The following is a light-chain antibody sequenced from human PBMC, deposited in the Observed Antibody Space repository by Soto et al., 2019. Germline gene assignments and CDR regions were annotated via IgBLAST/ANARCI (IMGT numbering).Light chain of an antibody. CDR2: DAS. CDR3: QQYHTFWT. J-gene: IGKJ1*01. Sequence: DIQMTQSPSTLSASVGDRVTITCRASQSASHWLAWYQQKPGKAPKLLIYDASTLESGVPSRFSGSGSGTEFTLTISSLQPDDFATYYCQQYHTFWTFAQGTKV. CDR1: QSASHW. V-gene: IGKV1-5*01.